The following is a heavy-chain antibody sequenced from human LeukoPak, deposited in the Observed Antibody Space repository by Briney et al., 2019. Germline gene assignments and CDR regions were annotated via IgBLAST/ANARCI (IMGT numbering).Heavy chain of an antibody. D-gene: IGHD6-13*01. CDR1: GGSISSRSYY. CDR2: TYYTGST. CDR3: ARLGAAPGPPHYFYYGMDV. Sequence: SETLSLTCSVSGGSISSRSYYWGWVRQPPGKGLEWIGSTYYTGSTYYNPSVRSRVSISGDTSKNQVSLQVNSVTAADTAVYYCARLGAAPGPPHYFYYGMDVWGQGTTVTVS. V-gene: IGHV4-39*01. J-gene: IGHJ6*02.